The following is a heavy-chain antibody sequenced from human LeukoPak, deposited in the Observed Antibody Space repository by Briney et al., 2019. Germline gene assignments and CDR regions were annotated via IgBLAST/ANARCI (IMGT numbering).Heavy chain of an antibody. CDR1: GYTLTGYY. CDR2: INPNNGGT. V-gene: IGHV1-2*02. D-gene: IGHD2-15*01. CDR3: ARSSRPCSGGSCYLYSYYYHNMDV. J-gene: IGHJ6*03. Sequence: ASVKVSCKASGYTLTGYYIHWVRQAPGQGLELMGWINPNNGGTNYAQKFQGRVTMTRDTSISTAYVELSRLRSDDTAVYYCARSSRPCSGGSCYLYSYYYHNMDVWGKGTMVTISS.